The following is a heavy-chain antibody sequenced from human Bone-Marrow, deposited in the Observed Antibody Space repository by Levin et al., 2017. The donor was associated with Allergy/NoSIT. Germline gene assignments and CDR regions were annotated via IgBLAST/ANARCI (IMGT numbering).Heavy chain of an antibody. D-gene: IGHD1-26*01. J-gene: IGHJ3*02. CDR3: AREGWDDAFDI. CDR1: GFTFSTYA. CDR2: ISYDGSNK. Sequence: GGSLRLSCAASGFTFSTYAMHWVRQAPGKGLEWVAIISYDGSNKYYADSVKGRFTISRDNSKNTLYLQMSSLRAEDTAVYYCAREGWDDAFDIWGHGTMVTVSS. V-gene: IGHV3-30*04.